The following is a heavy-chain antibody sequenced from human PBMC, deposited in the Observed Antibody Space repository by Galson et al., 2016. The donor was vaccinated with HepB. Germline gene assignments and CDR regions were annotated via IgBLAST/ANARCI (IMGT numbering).Heavy chain of an antibody. CDR1: GFTFSDFW. Sequence: SLRLSCAASGFTFSDFWMHWVRQAPGKGLVWVSHLNNDGSNTIYADSVKGRFTISRDNSKNTLNLQMNSLRAEDTAVYFCARDTYDLWSGYYYYYMDVWGKGITVTVSS. V-gene: IGHV3-74*01. J-gene: IGHJ6*03. CDR3: ARDTYDLWSGYYYYYMDV. D-gene: IGHD3-3*01. CDR2: LNNDGSNT.